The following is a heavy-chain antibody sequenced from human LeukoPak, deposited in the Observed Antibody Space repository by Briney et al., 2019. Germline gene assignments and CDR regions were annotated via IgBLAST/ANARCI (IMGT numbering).Heavy chain of an antibody. D-gene: IGHD6-19*01. Sequence: GGSLRLSCAASGFTVSSNYMSWVRQAPGKGLEWVSVIYSGGSTHYADSVKGRFTISRDNSENTLYLQMNSLRAEDTAVYYCAKDHKYSSGWYAEYFQHWGQGTLVTVSS. V-gene: IGHV3-53*01. CDR3: AKDHKYSSGWYAEYFQH. CDR2: IYSGGST. CDR1: GFTVSSNY. J-gene: IGHJ1*01.